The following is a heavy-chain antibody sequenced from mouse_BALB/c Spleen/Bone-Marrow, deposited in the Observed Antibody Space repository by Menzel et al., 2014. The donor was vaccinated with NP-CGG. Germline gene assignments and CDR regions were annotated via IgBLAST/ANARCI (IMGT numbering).Heavy chain of an antibody. CDR1: GFTFSDYY. D-gene: IGHD1-1*01. Sequence: EVKLVESGGGLVKPGGSLKLSCIASGFTFSDYYMYWVRQTPEKRLEWVATIDDGGSSNYYPVTVKGRFPISRDNARNNLYLKMNRLKTKDTAMYDCERGNDDYGSSSARLAYWGQGTRVTVPA. V-gene: IGHV5-4*02. J-gene: IGHJ3*01. CDR2: IDDGGSSN. CDR3: ERGNDDYGSSSARLAY.